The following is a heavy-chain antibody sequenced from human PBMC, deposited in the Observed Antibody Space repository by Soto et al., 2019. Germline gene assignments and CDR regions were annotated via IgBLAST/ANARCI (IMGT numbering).Heavy chain of an antibody. V-gene: IGHV4-30-4*01. CDR3: ASLDPGGFGGLVVEQ. CDR1: GGSISNTDYY. CDR2: IYNSGIT. D-gene: IGHD3-16*02. J-gene: IGHJ4*02. Sequence: QVQLQESGPGLVKPSQTLSLTCTLSGGSISNTDYYWSWIRQPPGKGLEWIGYIYNSGITYYNPSLQPRVSISVDTSRNQYSLNLNSVTAADTAVYYCASLDPGGFGGLVVEQWGQGTLVTVSS.